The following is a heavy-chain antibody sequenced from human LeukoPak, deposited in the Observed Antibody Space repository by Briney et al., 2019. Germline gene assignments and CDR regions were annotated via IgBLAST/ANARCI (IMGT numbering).Heavy chain of an antibody. D-gene: IGHD3-9*01. Sequence: SGPTLVNPTQTLTLTCTFSGFSLSTSGVGVGWIRQPPGKSLEWLALIYWDDDKRYSPSLKSRLTITKDASKNQVVLTMTNMDPVDTATYYCSRLLRYFDCFDYWGQGTLVTVSS. CDR2: IYWDDDK. V-gene: IGHV2-5*02. CDR1: GFSLSTSGVG. J-gene: IGHJ4*02. CDR3: SRLLRYFDCFDY.